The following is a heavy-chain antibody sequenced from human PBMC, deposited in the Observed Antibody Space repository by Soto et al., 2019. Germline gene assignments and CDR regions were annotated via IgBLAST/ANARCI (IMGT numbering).Heavy chain of an antibody. CDR2: IVPMFGTA. J-gene: IGHJ5*02. V-gene: IGHV1-69*12. CDR1: GGTFGNTA. Sequence: QVQLVQSGAEVKEPGSSVNVSCKTSGGTFGNTAVTWVRQAPGQGLEWIGGIVPMFGTANYAQKFQGRVTITADESTSTAYMELSSLRSDDTAVYYCARDGDPGYSFGSGPLGGGRFDPWGQGTLVTVSS. CDR3: ARDGDPGYSFGSGPLGGGRFDP. D-gene: IGHD3-3*01.